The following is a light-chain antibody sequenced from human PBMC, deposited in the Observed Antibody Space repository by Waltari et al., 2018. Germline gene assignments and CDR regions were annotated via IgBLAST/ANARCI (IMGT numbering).Light chain of an antibody. Sequence: QTVVTQEPSLSVSPGGTVTLTFALSSGSLSTTSSATWYQQTPGQAPRTLVYKANARSSGVPDRFSGSILGNTAALTITGAQADDESDYYCALYMGSGIWVFGGGTGLTVL. CDR3: ALYMGSGIWV. V-gene: IGLV8-61*01. CDR2: KAN. CDR1: SGSLSTTSS. J-gene: IGLJ3*02.